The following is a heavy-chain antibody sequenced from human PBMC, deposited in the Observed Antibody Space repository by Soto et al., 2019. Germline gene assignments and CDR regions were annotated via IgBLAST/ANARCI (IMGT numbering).Heavy chain of an antibody. CDR2: ISYDGSNK. Sequence: QVQLVESGGGVVQPGRSLRLSCAASGFSFSSYGMQWVRQAPGKGLEWVAVISYDGSNKYYADSVKDRFTISRDNSKKTLYLQMNRLRADDTAVYYCVAGQYFFDYCCQGTLVTVSS. CDR1: GFSFSSYG. D-gene: IGHD6-19*01. CDR3: VAGQYFFDY. V-gene: IGHV3-30*03. J-gene: IGHJ4*02.